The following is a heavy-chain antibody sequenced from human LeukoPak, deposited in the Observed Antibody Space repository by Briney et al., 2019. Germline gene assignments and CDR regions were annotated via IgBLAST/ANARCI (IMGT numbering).Heavy chain of an antibody. CDR1: GFTFSSYA. D-gene: IGHD1-14*01. V-gene: IGHV3-30*04. CDR2: ISYDGSNK. J-gene: IGHJ3*02. Sequence: PGGSLRLSCAASGFTFSSYAMHWVRQAPGKGLEWVAVISYDGSNKYYADSVKGRFTISRDNSKNTPYLQMNSLRAEDTAVYYCARNLLLTYAFDIWGQGTMVTVSS. CDR3: ARNLLLTYAFDI.